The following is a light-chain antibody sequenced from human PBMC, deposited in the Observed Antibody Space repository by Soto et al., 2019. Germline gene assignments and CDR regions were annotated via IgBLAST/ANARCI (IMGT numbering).Light chain of an antibody. V-gene: IGKV1-5*01. CDR3: QQYQIDWT. CDR2: DAS. CDR1: QRVNNC. Sequence: DIQMTQSPSTLSASVEDRVTISCRDSQRVNNCLAWYQQKPGKAPTLLIYDASSLQEGVPSRFSGSGSGTEFTLTISSLQPDDFATYYCQQYQIDWTFGQGTKVEIK. J-gene: IGKJ1*01.